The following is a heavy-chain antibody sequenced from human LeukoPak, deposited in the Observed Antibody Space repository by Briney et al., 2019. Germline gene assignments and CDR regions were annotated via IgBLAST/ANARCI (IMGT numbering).Heavy chain of an antibody. D-gene: IGHD3-10*01. V-gene: IGHV3-30*02. J-gene: IGHJ4*02. CDR3: AKEGERYLWSRIGY. Sequence: GGSLRLSCAASGFTFSSYGMHWVRQAPGKGLEWVAFIRYDGSNKYYADSVKGRFTISRDNSKNTLYLQMNSLRAEDTAVYYCAKEGERYLWSRIGYWGQGTLVTVSS. CDR2: IRYDGSNK. CDR1: GFTFSSYG.